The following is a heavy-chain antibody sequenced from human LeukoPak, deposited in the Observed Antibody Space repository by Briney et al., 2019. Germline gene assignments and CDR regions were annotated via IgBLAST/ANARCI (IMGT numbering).Heavy chain of an antibody. V-gene: IGHV3-23*01. J-gene: IGHJ5*02. D-gene: IGHD3-9*01. Sequence: PGGSLRLSCAASGFAFSSYAMNWVRQAPGKGLEWVSAVWRSGTRTYYADSVKARFTISRDNSKNTVYLQMNSLRDEDTAVYFCARDYGSYYDILTGYGNWFDPWGQGTLVTVSS. CDR1: GFAFSSYA. CDR3: ARDYGSYYDILTGYGNWFDP. CDR2: VWRSGTRT.